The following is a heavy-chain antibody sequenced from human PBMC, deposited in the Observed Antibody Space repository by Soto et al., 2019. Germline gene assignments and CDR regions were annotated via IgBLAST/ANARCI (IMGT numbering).Heavy chain of an antibody. J-gene: IGHJ4*02. V-gene: IGHV1-8*01. CDR2: INPNSGNI. D-gene: IGHD3-10*01. CDR1: GNTFTSYD. Sequence: QVQLVQSGAEVKKPGASVKVSCKASGNTFTSYDINWVRQATGHGLEWMGGINPNSGNIGYAQKFQGRVTMTRDTAIRTAYMEVSRLRSDDTAVYYCERGRASGSYYLLDYWGQGTLVTVSS. CDR3: ERGRASGSYYLLDY.